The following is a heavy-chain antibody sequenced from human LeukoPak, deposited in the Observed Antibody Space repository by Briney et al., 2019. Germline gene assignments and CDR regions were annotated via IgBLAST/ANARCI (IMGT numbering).Heavy chain of an antibody. J-gene: IGHJ6*03. CDR3: ARGPSITMVRGGQWYYYMDV. CDR2: INPSGGST. CDR1: GYTFTSYD. D-gene: IGHD3-10*01. Sequence: ASVKVSCKASGYTFTSYDINWVRQATGQGLEWMGIINPSGGSTNYAQKFQGRVTMTRDTSTSTVYMELSRLRSEDTAVYYCARGPSITMVRGGQWYYYMDVWGKGTTVTISS. V-gene: IGHV1-46*01.